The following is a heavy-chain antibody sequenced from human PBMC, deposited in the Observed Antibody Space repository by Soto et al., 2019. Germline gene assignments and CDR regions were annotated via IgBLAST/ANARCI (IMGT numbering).Heavy chain of an antibody. V-gene: IGHV5-51*01. CDR3: ARQRISYYDSSGYYSDYGMDV. J-gene: IGHJ6*02. D-gene: IGHD3-22*01. CDR1: GYSFTTYW. CDR2: IYPGDSYT. Sequence: PGESLKISCKGSGYSFTTYWIGWVRQMPGKGLEWMGIIYPGDSYTTYSPSFQGQVTISADKSISTAYLQWSSLKASDTAMYYCARQRISYYDSSGYYSDYGMDVWGQGTTVTVS.